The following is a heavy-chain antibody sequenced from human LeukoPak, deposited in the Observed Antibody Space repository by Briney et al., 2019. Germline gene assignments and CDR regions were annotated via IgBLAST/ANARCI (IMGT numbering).Heavy chain of an antibody. J-gene: IGHJ6*02. CDR1: GGSISSYY. CDR3: ARVSYCSGGSCYFGYYGMDV. CDR2: IYYSGST. D-gene: IGHD2-15*01. V-gene: IGHV4-59*01. Sequence: SETLSLTCTVSGGSISSYYWSWIRQPPGKGLEWIGYIYYSGSTNYNPSLKSRVTISVDTSKNQFSLKLSSVTAADTAVYYCARVSYCSGGSCYFGYYGMDVWGQGTTVTVSS.